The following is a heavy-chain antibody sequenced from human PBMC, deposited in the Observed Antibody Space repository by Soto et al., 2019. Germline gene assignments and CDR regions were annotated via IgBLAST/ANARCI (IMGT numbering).Heavy chain of an antibody. Sequence: SATLSLTCSVSGGSVNSGTYYWTWIRQSPGNGLEWLGNIYYSGGTNYNPSLTSRVTISVDTSKNQFSLRLSSVTADDTAVYYCARWRRITMVRGVIGPIDYWGQGTLVTVS. CDR3: ARWRRITMVRGVIGPIDY. V-gene: IGHV4-61*01. J-gene: IGHJ4*02. CDR2: IYYSGGT. D-gene: IGHD3-10*01. CDR1: GGSVNSGTYY.